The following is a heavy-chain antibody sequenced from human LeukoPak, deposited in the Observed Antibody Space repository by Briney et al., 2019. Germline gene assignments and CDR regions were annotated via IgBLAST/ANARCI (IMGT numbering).Heavy chain of an antibody. CDR3: ARGQPDWFDP. D-gene: IGHD1-1*01. V-gene: IGHV4-39*07. J-gene: IGHJ5*02. CDR1: GGSIDNSSYY. Sequence: PSETLSLTCTVSGGSIDNSSYYWGWIRQPPGKGLEWIGSIYYTGSTTYNPSLKSRVTISVDTSKNQLYLKLSSVTAADTAVYYCARGQPDWFDPWGQGTLVTVSS. CDR2: IYYTGST.